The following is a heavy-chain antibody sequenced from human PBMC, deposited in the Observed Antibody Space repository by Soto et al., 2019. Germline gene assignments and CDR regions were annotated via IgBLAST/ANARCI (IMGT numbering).Heavy chain of an antibody. CDR3: ARERADYYDSSGYKANWFDP. D-gene: IGHD3-22*01. CDR2: IIPIFGTA. Sequence: QVQLVQSGAEVKKPGSSVKVSCKASGGTFSSYAISWVRQVPGQGLEWMGGIIPIFGTANYAQKFQGRVTITADESTSTAYMELSSLRSEDTAVYYCARERADYYDSSGYKANWFDPWGQGTLVTVSS. J-gene: IGHJ5*02. CDR1: GGTFSSYA. V-gene: IGHV1-69*01.